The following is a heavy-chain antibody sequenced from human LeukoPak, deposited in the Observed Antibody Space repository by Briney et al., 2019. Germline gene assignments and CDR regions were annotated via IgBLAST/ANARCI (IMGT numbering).Heavy chain of an antibody. CDR1: GYTFTIYD. V-gene: IGHV1-18*04. J-gene: IGHJ5*02. Sequence: ASVKVSCKASGYTFTIYDISWVRQGPGQGLGLVGVISAYNGNTNYAQKLQGRVTMTTDTSTSTAYMELRSLRSDDTAVYYCARCLYGSGSYYYQDWFDPWGQGTLVTVSS. CDR2: ISAYNGNT. D-gene: IGHD3-10*01. CDR3: ARCLYGSGSYYYQDWFDP.